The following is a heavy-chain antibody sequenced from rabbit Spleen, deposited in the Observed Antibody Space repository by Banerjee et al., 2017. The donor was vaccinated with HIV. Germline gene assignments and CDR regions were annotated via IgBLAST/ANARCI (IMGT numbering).Heavy chain of an antibody. CDR3: ARAGYAGYGYANFRDYYGMDL. CDR1: GFDFGTYG. Sequence: QEQLVESGGGLVQPGGSLKLSCKASGFDFGTYGVTWIRQAPGKGLEWIGYIEPIFDNTYYANWVNGRFTISRHNAQNTLYLQLSSLTAADTATYFCARAGYAGYGYANFRDYYGMDLWGQGTLVTVS. J-gene: IGHJ6*01. D-gene: IGHD6-1*01. V-gene: IGHV1S47*01. CDR2: IEPIFDNT.